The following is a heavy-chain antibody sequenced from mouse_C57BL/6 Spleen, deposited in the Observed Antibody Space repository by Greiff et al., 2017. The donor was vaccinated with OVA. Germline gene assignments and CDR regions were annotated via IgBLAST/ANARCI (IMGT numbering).Heavy chain of an antibody. J-gene: IGHJ4*01. V-gene: IGHV5-17*01. CDR1: GFTFSDYG. D-gene: IGHD2-2*01. CDR3: ARMVTNYYYAMDY. Sequence: DVMLVESGGGLVKPGGSLKLSCAASGFTFSDYGMHWVRQAPEKGLEWVAYISSGSSTIYYADTVKGRFTIARDNAKNTLFLQMTSLRSEDTAMYYCARMVTNYYYAMDYWGQGTSVTVSS. CDR2: ISSGSSTI.